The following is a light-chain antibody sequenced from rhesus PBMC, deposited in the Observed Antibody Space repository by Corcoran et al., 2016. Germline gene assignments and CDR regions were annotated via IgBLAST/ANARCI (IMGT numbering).Light chain of an antibody. Sequence: DIVMTQTPLSLPVTPGEPASISCRSSQSLLHSGGKTYLYWYRQKPGQSPKLLIQEVSNRASGVPDRFSGSGSGTDFTLKIGRVEAEDVGVYYCMQGIQLPLTFGGGTKVEIE. CDR2: EVS. CDR1: QSLLHSGGKTY. J-gene: IGKJ4*01. CDR3: MQGIQLPLT. V-gene: IGKV2-104*02.